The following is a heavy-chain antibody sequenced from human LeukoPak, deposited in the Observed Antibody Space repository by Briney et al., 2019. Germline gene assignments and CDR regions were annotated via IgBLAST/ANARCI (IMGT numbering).Heavy chain of an antibody. Sequence: PGGSLRLSCAASGFTVSSNYMSWVRQAPGKGLEWVSVIYSGGSTYYADSVKGRFTISRDNTKNTLYLQMNSLRAEDTAAYYCARDPSRGLYYFDHWGQGTLVTVSS. CDR1: GFTVSSNY. D-gene: IGHD3/OR15-3a*01. V-gene: IGHV3-53*01. J-gene: IGHJ4*02. CDR2: IYSGGST. CDR3: ARDPSRGLYYFDH.